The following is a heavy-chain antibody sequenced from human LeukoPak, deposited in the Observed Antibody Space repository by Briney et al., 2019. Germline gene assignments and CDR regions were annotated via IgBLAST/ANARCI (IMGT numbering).Heavy chain of an antibody. CDR3: ASYSISAFDI. CDR2: IYYSGST. D-gene: IGHD4-11*01. Sequence: SETLSLTCTVSGDSISSSSYYWGWIRQPPGKGLEWIGTIYYSGSTYYNPSLKSRVTISVDTSKNQFSLKLSSVTAADTAVYYCASYSISAFDIWGQGTMVTVSS. V-gene: IGHV4-39*07. J-gene: IGHJ3*02. CDR1: GDSISSSSYY.